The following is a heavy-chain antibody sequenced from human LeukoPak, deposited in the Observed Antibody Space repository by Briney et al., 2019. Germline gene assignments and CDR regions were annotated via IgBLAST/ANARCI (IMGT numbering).Heavy chain of an antibody. D-gene: IGHD5-12*01. CDR2: ISPSSGDT. J-gene: IGHJ4*02. Sequence: ASVKVSCKATGYTFSNYGVSWVRQAPGLGLEWMGWISPSSGDTKYAQKFRDRFSVTTDTPTSTAYMELRSLTSDDTAVYYCARDDKYLSGSYYQAFDYWGQGALVVVSS. CDR1: GYTFSNYG. V-gene: IGHV1-18*01. CDR3: ARDDKYLSGSYYQAFDY.